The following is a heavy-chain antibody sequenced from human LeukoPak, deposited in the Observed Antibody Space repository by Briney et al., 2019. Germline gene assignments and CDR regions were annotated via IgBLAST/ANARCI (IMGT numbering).Heavy chain of an antibody. CDR2: ISFDGNTI. Sequence: GGSLRLSCAASGFSFSNYAMHWVRQAPGKGLEWLTVISFDGNTIHYTGSVKGRFTISRDNSKKTLYLQMNSLRAEDTAVYYCTRGGAGYPFDYWGQGTLVTVSS. V-gene: IGHV3-30*03. D-gene: IGHD1-26*01. CDR3: TRGGAGYPFDY. CDR1: GFSFSNYA. J-gene: IGHJ4*02.